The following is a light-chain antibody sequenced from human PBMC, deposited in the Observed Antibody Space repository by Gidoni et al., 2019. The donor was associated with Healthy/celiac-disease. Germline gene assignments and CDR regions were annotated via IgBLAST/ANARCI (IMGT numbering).Light chain of an antibody. CDR2: GNS. Sequence: QSLLTQPPSVSGAPGQRVTISCTGSSSNIGAGYDVHWYQQLPGTAPKLLIYGNSHRPSGVPDRFSGSKSGTSASLAITGLQAEDGADYYCQSDDSSLSGVVFGGGTKLTVL. CDR3: QSDDSSLSGVV. V-gene: IGLV1-40*01. CDR1: SSNIGAGYD. J-gene: IGLJ2*01.